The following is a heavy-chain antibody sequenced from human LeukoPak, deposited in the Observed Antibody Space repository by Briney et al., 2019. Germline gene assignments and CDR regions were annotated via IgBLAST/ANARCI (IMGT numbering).Heavy chain of an antibody. V-gene: IGHV4-30-2*01. Sequence: SQTLSLTCTVSGGSISNGGYYWSWIRQPPGKGLEWIGYIYHSGSTYYNPSLKSRVTISVDRSKNQFSLKLSSVTAADTAVYYCARQMANGSGNDYWGQGTLVTVSS. CDR2: IYHSGST. CDR1: GGSISNGGYY. D-gene: IGHD3-10*01. CDR3: ARQMANGSGNDY. J-gene: IGHJ4*02.